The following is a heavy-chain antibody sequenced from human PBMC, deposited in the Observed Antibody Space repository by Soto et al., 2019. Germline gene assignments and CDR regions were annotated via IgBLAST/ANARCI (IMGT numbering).Heavy chain of an antibody. CDR1: GYTFTSYD. CDR2: MNPNSGNT. CDR3: ARAHIWGSYRYTKQKAFDI. Sequence: GASVKVSCKASGYTFTSYDINWVRQATGQGLEWMGWMNPNSGNTGYAQKFQGRVTMTRNTSISTAYMELSSLRSEDTAVYYCARAHIWGSYRYTKQKAFDIWGQGTMVTVSS. D-gene: IGHD3-16*02. V-gene: IGHV1-8*01. J-gene: IGHJ3*02.